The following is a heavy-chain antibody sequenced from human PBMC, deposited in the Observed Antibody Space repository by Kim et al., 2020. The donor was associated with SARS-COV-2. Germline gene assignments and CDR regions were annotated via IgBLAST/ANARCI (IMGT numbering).Heavy chain of an antibody. V-gene: IGHV3-30*01. D-gene: IGHD3-22*01. J-gene: IGHJ4*02. CDR3: ARDYITDYYDSSGCFDY. Sequence: GKGRFTISRDNSKNTLYLQMNSLRAEDTAVYYCARDYITDYYDSSGCFDYWGQGTLVTVSS.